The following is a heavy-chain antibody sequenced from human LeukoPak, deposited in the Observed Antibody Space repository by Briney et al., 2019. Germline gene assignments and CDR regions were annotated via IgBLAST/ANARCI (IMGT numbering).Heavy chain of an antibody. CDR1: GYTFTGYY. Sequence: ASVKVSCKASGYTFTGYYMHWVRQAPGQGLEWMGWINPNSGGTNYAQKFQGRVTMTRDTSISTAYMELSRLRSDDTAVYYCARGGAMIELPYYFDYWGQGTLVTVSS. CDR3: ARGGAMIELPYYFDY. V-gene: IGHV1-2*02. CDR2: INPNSGGT. D-gene: IGHD3-22*01. J-gene: IGHJ4*02.